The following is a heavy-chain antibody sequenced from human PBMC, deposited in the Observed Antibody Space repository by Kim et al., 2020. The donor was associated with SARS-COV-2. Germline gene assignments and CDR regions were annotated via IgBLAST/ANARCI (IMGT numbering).Heavy chain of an antibody. J-gene: IGHJ1*01. V-gene: IGHV3-66*02. D-gene: IGHD3-22*01. CDR3: ARGLLDSRSQYFQH. CDR1: GFSVGTNY. Sequence: GGSLRLSCAASGFSVGTNYMTWVRQAPGKGLEWVSIIYSGGNTYYADSVRGRFTISRDSSMNTLYLQMNSLRAEDTAVYYCARGLLDSRSQYFQHWGQGTLVIVSS. CDR2: IYSGGNT.